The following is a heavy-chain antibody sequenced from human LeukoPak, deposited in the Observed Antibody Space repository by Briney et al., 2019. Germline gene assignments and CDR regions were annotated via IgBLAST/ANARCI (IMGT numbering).Heavy chain of an antibody. D-gene: IGHD4-11*01. CDR1: GFTFRRYW. V-gene: IGHV3-7*01. CDR2: IKEDGSEK. CDR3: VRDSDYSSGL. Sequence: GGSLRLSCAPSGFTFRRYWMSWVRQAPGKGLEWVANIKEDGSEKYYVDSVKGRFTISRDNAKNSLYLQMNSLRAEDTAVYYCVRDSDYSSGLWGQGTLVTVSS. J-gene: IGHJ4*02.